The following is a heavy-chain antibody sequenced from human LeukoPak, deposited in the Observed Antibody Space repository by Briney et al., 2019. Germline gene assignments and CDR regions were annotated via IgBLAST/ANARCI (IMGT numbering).Heavy chain of an antibody. CDR1: GFTFSSYA. Sequence: PGGSLRLSCAASGFTFSSYAMHWVRQAPGKGLEWVAVISYDGSNKYYADSVKGRFTISRDNAKNSLSLQMNSLRAEDTAVYYCARVTTIFGVVFDYWGQGTLVTVSS. V-gene: IGHV3-30-3*01. CDR3: ARVTTIFGVVFDY. J-gene: IGHJ4*02. D-gene: IGHD3-3*01. CDR2: ISYDGSNK.